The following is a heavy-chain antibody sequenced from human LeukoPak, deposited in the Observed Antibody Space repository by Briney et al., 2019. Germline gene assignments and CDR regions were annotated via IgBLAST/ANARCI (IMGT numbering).Heavy chain of an antibody. D-gene: IGHD5-18*01. J-gene: IGHJ4*02. CDR3: AKDRRYSYTWLN. CDR2: IYGSGGSP. V-gene: IGHV3-23*01. Sequence: GGSLRLSCVASGFTFSSYAMSWVRQAPREGLEGGSGIYGSGGSPDYADSVKGRFTISRDNSKNTLYLQMNSLRAEDTAVYYCAKDRRYSYTWLNWGQGTLVTVSS. CDR1: GFTFSSYA.